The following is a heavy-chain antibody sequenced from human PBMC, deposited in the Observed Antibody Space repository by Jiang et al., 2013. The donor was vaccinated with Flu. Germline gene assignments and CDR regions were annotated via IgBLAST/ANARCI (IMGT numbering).Heavy chain of an antibody. J-gene: IGHJ4*02. CDR1: GYTFTSYA. Sequence: QSGSELKEPGASLKVSCKASGYTFTSYAMNWMRQAPGQGLEWMGWINTNTGNPKYAQGFTGRFVFSLDTSVSTAYLEISSLKAEDTGVYYCARAGRAGSSGWYDYFEYWGQGTLVTGLL. D-gene: IGHD6-19*01. CDR2: INTNTGNP. CDR3: ARAGRAGSSGWYDYFEY. V-gene: IGHV7-4-1*02.